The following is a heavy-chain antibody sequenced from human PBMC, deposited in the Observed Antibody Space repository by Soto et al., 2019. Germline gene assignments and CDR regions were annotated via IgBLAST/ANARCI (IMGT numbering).Heavy chain of an antibody. J-gene: IGHJ4*02. CDR1: GYTFTIYC. V-gene: IGHV1-18*01. D-gene: IGHD6-6*01. Sequence: ASVKVSCKASGYTFTIYCISWVRQAPGQGLEWMGWISAYNGNTNYAQKLQGRVTMTTDTSTSTAYMELRSLRSDDTAVYYCAIXEYSSSGRSFXYWGQGTLVXVSS. CDR2: ISAYNGNT. CDR3: AIXEYSSSGRSFXY.